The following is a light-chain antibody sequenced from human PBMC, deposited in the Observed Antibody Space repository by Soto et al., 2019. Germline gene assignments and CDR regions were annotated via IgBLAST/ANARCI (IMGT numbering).Light chain of an antibody. CDR2: GAS. V-gene: IGKV3-20*01. J-gene: IGKJ1*01. CDR3: QQYGSSPT. Sequence: IVLKQSPGTLSLSPGERATLSCRASQSVSSSYLAWYQRKPGQAPRLLIYGASSRATGIPDRFSGSGSGTDFTLTISRLEPEDFAVYYCQQYGSSPTFGRGTKVDIK. CDR1: QSVSSSY.